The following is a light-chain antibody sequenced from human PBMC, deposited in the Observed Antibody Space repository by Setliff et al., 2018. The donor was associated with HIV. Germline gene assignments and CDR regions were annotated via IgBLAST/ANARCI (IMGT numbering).Light chain of an antibody. J-gene: IGLJ3*02. CDR1: SSNIGSGYD. CDR3: ATGDDSLSNWL. Sequence: QSVLTQPPPVSGAPGQRVTISCTGSSSNIGSGYDVHWYQYLPGTAPKLLIYGNSNRPSGVPDRFSGSKSGISASLAISGLRSEDEADYYCATGDDSLSNWLFGGGTKVTVL. V-gene: IGLV1-40*01. CDR2: GNS.